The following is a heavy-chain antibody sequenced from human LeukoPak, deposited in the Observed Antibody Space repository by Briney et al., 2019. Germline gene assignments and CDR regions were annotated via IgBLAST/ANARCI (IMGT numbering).Heavy chain of an antibody. CDR2: INPNSGGT. J-gene: IGHJ3*02. CDR3: ARDYGYYDFWSGSRAFDI. D-gene: IGHD3-3*01. CDR1: GYTFTGSY. Sequence: ASVKVSCKASGYTFTGSYMHWVRQAPGQGLERLGWINPNSGGTNYAQKFQGRVTMTRDTSISTAYMELSRLRSDDTAVYYCARDYGYYDFWSGSRAFDIWGQGTMVTVSS. V-gene: IGHV1-2*02.